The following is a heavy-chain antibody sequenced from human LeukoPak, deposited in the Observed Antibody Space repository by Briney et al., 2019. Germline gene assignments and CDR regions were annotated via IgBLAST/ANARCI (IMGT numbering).Heavy chain of an antibody. D-gene: IGHD6-19*01. CDR1: GFTFSSYG. V-gene: IGHV3-33*01. CDR2: IWYDGSNK. CDR3: ARTEYSSGPYYFDY. J-gene: IGHJ4*02. Sequence: PGRSLRLSCAASGFTFSSYGMHWVRQAPGKGLEWVAVIWYDGSNKYYVDSVKGRFTISRDNSKNTLYLQMNSLRAEDTAVYYCARTEYSSGPYYFDYWGQGTLVTASS.